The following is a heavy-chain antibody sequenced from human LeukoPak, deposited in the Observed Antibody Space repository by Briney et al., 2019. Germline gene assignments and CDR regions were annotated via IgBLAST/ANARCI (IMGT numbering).Heavy chain of an antibody. CDR3: ARQAPGYCSSTSCYTGYYYYGMDV. J-gene: IGHJ6*02. D-gene: IGHD2-2*02. CDR2: INHSGST. CDR1: GGSLSGYY. V-gene: IGHV4-34*01. Sequence: PSETLSLTCAVYGGSLSGYYWSWIRQPPGKGLEWIGEINHSGSTNYNPSLKSRVTISVDTSKNQFSLKLSSVTAADTAVYYCARQAPGYCSSTSCYTGYYYYGMDVWGQGTTVTVSS.